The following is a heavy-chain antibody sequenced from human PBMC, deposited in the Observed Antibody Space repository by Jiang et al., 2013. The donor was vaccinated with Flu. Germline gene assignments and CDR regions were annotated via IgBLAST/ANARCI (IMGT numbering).Heavy chain of an antibody. J-gene: IGHJ6*02. CDR2: IYYSGST. V-gene: IGHV4-59*01. Sequence: GSGLVKPSETLSLTCTVSGGSISSYYWSWIRQPPGKGLEWIGYIYYSGSTNYNPSLKSRVTISVDTSKNQFSLKLSSVTAADTAVYYCARASVHYDFWSGYYRHYGMDIWGQGTTVTVSS. CDR3: ARASVHYDFWSGYYRHYGMDI. CDR1: GGSISSYY. D-gene: IGHD3-3*01.